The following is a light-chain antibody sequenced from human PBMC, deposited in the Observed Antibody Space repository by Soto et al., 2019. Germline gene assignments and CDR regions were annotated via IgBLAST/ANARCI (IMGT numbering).Light chain of an antibody. Sequence: QSALTQPPSASGSPGQSVTFSCTGTSSDVGGYDYVSWYQQHPGKAPKLIIYEVTKRPSGVPDRFSGSKSGNTASLTVSRLQAEDEGDYYCSSYEGTKNVIFGGGTKVTVL. CDR3: SSYEGTKNVI. CDR2: EVT. CDR1: SSDVGGYDY. V-gene: IGLV2-8*01. J-gene: IGLJ2*01.